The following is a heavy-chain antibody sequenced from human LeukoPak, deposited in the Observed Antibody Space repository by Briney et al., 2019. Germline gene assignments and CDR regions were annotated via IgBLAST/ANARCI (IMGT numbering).Heavy chain of an antibody. Sequence: PGGSLRLSCAASGFTVSSNYMSWVRQAPGKGLEWVSVIYSGGSTYYADSVKGRFTISRDNSKNTLYLQMNSLRAEDTAVYYCARGPQIRDFWSRNYYYYGMDVWGQGTTVTVPS. CDR1: GFTVSSNY. J-gene: IGHJ6*02. D-gene: IGHD3-3*01. CDR2: IYSGGST. CDR3: ARGPQIRDFWSRNYYYYGMDV. V-gene: IGHV3-53*01.